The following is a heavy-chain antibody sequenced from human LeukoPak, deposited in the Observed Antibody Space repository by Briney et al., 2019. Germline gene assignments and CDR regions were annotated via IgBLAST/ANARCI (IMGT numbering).Heavy chain of an antibody. D-gene: IGHD3-22*01. V-gene: IGHV4-59*01. CDR1: GGSISGYY. Sequence: PSETLSLTCTVSGGSISGYYWSWIRQPPGKGLEWIGYIYYSGSTNYNPSLKSRVTISVDTSKNQFSLKLSSVTAADTAVYYCARGQRYYYDSSGYYFDYWGQGTLVTVSS. J-gene: IGHJ4*02. CDR3: ARGQRYYYDSSGYYFDY. CDR2: IYYSGST.